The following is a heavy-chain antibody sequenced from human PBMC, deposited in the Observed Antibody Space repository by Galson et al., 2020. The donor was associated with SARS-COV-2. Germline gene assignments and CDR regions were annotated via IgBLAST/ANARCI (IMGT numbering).Heavy chain of an antibody. CDR1: GGPISSRRYY. Sequence: SETLSLTCTVSGGPISSRRYYWSWHRQHPVKGLEWIGYIYYSGSTYYNPSIKSRVTISVDTSKNQFPLKLSSVTAADTAVYYCARAFEAYGMDVWGQGTTVTVSS. J-gene: IGHJ6*02. CDR3: ARAFEAYGMDV. CDR2: IYYSGST. V-gene: IGHV4-31*03.